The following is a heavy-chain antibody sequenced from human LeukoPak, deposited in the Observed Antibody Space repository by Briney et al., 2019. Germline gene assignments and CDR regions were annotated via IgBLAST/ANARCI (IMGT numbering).Heavy chain of an antibody. CDR1: GDSISSGDYY. D-gene: IGHD3-3*01. CDR2: IYYSGST. CDR3: ARDFSDFWSGYYIDY. J-gene: IGHJ4*02. V-gene: IGHV4-39*07. Sequence: SQTLSLTCTVSGDSISSGDYYWSWIRQPAGKGLEWIGSIYYSGSTYYNPSLKSRVTISVDTSKNQFSLKLSSVTAADTAVYYCARDFSDFWSGYYIDYWGQGTLVTVSS.